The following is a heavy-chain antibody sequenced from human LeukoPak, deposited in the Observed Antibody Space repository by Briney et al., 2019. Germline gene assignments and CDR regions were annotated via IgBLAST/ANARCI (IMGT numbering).Heavy chain of an antibody. Sequence: SETLSLTCTVSGGSISSHYWSWIRQPPGKGLEWIGYIYYSGSTNYNPSLMSRVTISVDTSKNQFSLKLSSVTAADTAVYYCARDYASGWFDPWGQGTLVTVSS. J-gene: IGHJ5*02. V-gene: IGHV4-59*11. CDR1: GGSISSHY. CDR2: IYYSGST. D-gene: IGHD3-16*01. CDR3: ARDYASGWFDP.